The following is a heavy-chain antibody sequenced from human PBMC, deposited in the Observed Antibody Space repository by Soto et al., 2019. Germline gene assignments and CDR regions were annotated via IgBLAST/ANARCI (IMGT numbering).Heavy chain of an antibody. CDR2: ISYSGST. Sequence: SETLSLTCTVSGGSISSYYWSWIRQPPGKGLVWIGYISYSGSTNYNPSPKSRVTISVDTSKNQFSLKLSSVTAADTAVYYCASSSPHYDFWSGYSFWDAFDIWGQGTMVTVSS. D-gene: IGHD3-3*01. CDR1: GGSISSYY. J-gene: IGHJ3*02. V-gene: IGHV4-59*01. CDR3: ASSSPHYDFWSGYSFWDAFDI.